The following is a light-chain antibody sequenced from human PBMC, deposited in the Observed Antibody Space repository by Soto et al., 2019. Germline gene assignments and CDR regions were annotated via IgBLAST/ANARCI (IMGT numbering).Light chain of an antibody. CDR2: DAS. Sequence: DIQMTQSPSTLSASVGDRVTITCRASQSISNWLAWYQQKPGKAPNLLIFDASSLESGVPSRFSGSGSGTEFPLTISSLQSGDFATYYCQQYNTYPWTFGQGTKVEIK. CDR1: QSISNW. V-gene: IGKV1-5*01. CDR3: QQYNTYPWT. J-gene: IGKJ1*01.